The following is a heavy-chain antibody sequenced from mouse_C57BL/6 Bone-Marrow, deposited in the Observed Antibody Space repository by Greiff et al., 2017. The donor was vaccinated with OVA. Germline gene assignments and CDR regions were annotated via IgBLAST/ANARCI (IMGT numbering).Heavy chain of an antibody. Sequence: DVKLQESGPGLVKPSQSLSLTCSVTGYSITSGYYWNWIRQFPGNKLEWMGYIRYDGSNNYNPSLKNRISITRDTSKNQFFLKLNSVTTEDTATYACARGGSRFAYWGQGTLVTVSA. V-gene: IGHV3-6*01. CDR3: ARGGSRFAY. CDR2: IRYDGSN. J-gene: IGHJ3*01. CDR1: GYSITSGYY.